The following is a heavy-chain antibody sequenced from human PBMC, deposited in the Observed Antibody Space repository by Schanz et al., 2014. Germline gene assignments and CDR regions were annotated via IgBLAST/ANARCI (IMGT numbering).Heavy chain of an antibody. D-gene: IGHD4-17*01. J-gene: IGHJ4*02. CDR1: GFAFSSYS. CDR2: ISSSGTTI. CDR3: ARPRFDYGEVDY. Sequence: QLVGSGGGLIQPGGSLRLSCTASGFAFSSYSMNWVRQAPGKGLEWVSYISSSGTTIYYADSVKGRFTISRDNAKNSLFLQMNRLRAEDTAVYYCARPRFDYGEVDYWGQGTLVTVSS. V-gene: IGHV3-48*01.